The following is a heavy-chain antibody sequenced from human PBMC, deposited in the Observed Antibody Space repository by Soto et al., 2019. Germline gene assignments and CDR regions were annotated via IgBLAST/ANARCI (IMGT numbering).Heavy chain of an antibody. CDR2: ISYDGSNR. CDR1: GFTFSDYY. CDR3: ARDLGSSWYPEYFQH. D-gene: IGHD6-13*01. V-gene: IGHV3-30-3*01. J-gene: IGHJ1*01. Sequence: GGSLRLSCAASGFTFSDYYMSWIRQAPGKGLEWVAVISYDGSNRYYADSVKGRFTISRDNSKNTLYLQMNSLRAEDTAVYYCARDLGSSWYPEYFQHWGQGTLVTVS.